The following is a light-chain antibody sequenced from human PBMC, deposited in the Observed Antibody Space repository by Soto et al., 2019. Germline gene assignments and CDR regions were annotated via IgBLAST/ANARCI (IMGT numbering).Light chain of an antibody. Sequence: AIQMTQSPSSLSASVGDRVIITCRASQDIRNNLGWYQQKLGKAPKLLIYAASILQSGVPSRFSGSGSGTDFTLSISSLQPEDFATYYCLQDHNYPLTFGGGTKVEIK. CDR2: AAS. CDR1: QDIRNN. CDR3: LQDHNYPLT. V-gene: IGKV1-6*01. J-gene: IGKJ4*01.